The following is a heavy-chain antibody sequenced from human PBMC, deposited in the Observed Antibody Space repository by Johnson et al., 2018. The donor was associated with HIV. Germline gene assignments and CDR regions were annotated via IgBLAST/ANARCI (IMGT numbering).Heavy chain of an antibody. CDR2: ISWNSVSI. J-gene: IGHJ3*02. CDR3: AREVGYSDAFDI. D-gene: IGHD2-15*01. Sequence: VQLVESGGGVVQPGGSLRLSCAASGFTFGDYAMHWVRQGPGKGLEWVSSISWNSVSIGYADSVKGRFTISRDNAKNSLYLQMNSLRAEDTAVYYCAREVGYSDAFDIWGQGTMVTVSS. V-gene: IGHV3-9*01. CDR1: GFTFGDYA.